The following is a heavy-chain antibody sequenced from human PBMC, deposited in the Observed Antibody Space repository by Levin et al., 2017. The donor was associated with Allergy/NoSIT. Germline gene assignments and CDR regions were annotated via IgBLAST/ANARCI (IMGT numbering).Heavy chain of an antibody. V-gene: IGHV3-30*18. D-gene: IGHD6-19*01. CDR1: GFTFSSYG. CDR2: ISYDGSNK. CDR3: AKDGRKVAVAGSSYGMDG. J-gene: IGHJ6*02. Sequence: GESLKISCAASGFTFSSYGMHWVRQAPGKGLEWVAVISYDGSNKYYADSVKGRFTISRDNSKNTLYLQMNSLRAEDTAVYYCAKDGRKVAVAGSSYGMDGWGQGTTVTVSS.